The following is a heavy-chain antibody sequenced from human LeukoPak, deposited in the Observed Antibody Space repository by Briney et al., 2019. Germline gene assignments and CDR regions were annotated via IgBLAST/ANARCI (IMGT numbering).Heavy chain of an antibody. J-gene: IGHJ4*02. CDR3: ARGLSGSNTPRDY. V-gene: IGHV1-2*02. CDR2: INPNSGGT. Sequence: ASVKVSCKASGYTFTGYYMHWVRQAPGQGLEWMGWINPNSGGTNYTQKFQGRVTMTRDTSISTAYMELSRLRSDDTAVYYCARGLSGSNTPRDYWGQGTLVTVSS. D-gene: IGHD6-25*01. CDR1: GYTFTGYY.